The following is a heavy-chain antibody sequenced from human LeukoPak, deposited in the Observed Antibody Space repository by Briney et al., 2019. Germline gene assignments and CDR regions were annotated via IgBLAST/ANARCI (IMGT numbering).Heavy chain of an antibody. Sequence: GGSLRLSCAASGFSFSTYYVNWVRQAPGKGLEWVACISSGSTYIFHADSVRGRFAVSRDNAKNSLYLQMNSLRADVTAVYYCVRENHGSFDYWGRGSLVTVSS. CDR1: GFSFSTYY. CDR3: VRENHGSFDY. V-gene: IGHV3-21*01. D-gene: IGHD1-14*01. CDR2: ISSGSTYI. J-gene: IGHJ4*02.